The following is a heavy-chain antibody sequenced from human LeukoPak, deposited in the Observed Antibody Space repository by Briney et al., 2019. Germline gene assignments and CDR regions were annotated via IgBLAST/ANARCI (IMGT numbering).Heavy chain of an antibody. Sequence: GGSLRLSCAASGFTFSRYWMHWVRQAPGKGLVWVSRINSDGSSRSYADSVKGRFTISRDNAKNTLDLQMNSLRAEDTAVYYCAREDSGSSHFDDWGQGTLVTVSS. CDR2: INSDGSSR. D-gene: IGHD1-26*01. CDR3: AREDSGSSHFDD. CDR1: GFTFSRYW. V-gene: IGHV3-74*01. J-gene: IGHJ4*02.